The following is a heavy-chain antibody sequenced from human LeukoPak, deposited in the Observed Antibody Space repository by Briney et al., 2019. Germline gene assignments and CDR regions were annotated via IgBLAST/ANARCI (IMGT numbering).Heavy chain of an antibody. CDR1: GYTFTSYY. J-gene: IGHJ6*02. D-gene: IGHD2-15*01. CDR2: INPSGGST. CDR3: ARDPGDCSGGSCPRYYYYYYGMDV. V-gene: IGHV1-46*01. Sequence: GASVKVSCKASGYTFTSYYMHWVRQAPGQGLEWMGIINPSGGSTSYAQKFQGRVTMTRDTSTSTIYMELRSLRSEDTAVYYCARDPGDCSGGSCPRYYYYYYGMDVWGQGTTVTVSS.